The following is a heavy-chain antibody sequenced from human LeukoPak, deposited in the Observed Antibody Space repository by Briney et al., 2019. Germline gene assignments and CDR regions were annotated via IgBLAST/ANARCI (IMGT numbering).Heavy chain of an antibody. CDR2: INAGNGNT. J-gene: IGHJ4*02. CDR3: ASDSSLLAPDYYDSSGYIQY. CDR1: GYTFTSYA. Sequence: ASVKVSCKASGYTFTSYAMHWVRQAPGQRLEWMGWINAGNGNTKYSQKFQGRVTITRDTSASTAYMELSSLRSEDTAVYYCASDSSLLAPDYYDSSGYIQYWGQGTLVTVSS. D-gene: IGHD3-22*01. V-gene: IGHV1-3*01.